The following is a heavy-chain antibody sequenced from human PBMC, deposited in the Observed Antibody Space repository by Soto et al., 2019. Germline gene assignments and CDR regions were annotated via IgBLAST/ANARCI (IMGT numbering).Heavy chain of an antibody. V-gene: IGHV3-23*01. CDR3: AKDGYGSGSYYYGIDV. CDR2: ISGSGGST. CDR1: GFTFSSYA. Sequence: GGSLRLSCAASGFTFSSYAMSWVRQAPGKGLEWVSAISGSGGSTYYADSVKGRFTISRDNSKNTLYLQMNSLRAEDTAVYYCAKDGYGSGSYYYGIDVWGQGTTVTVSS. D-gene: IGHD3-10*01. J-gene: IGHJ6*02.